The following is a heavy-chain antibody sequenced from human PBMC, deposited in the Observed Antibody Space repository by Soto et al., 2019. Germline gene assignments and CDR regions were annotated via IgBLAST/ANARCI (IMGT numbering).Heavy chain of an antibody. CDR2: ISSSSSYI. V-gene: IGHV3-21*01. CDR1: GFTFSSYS. Sequence: GGSLRLSCAASGFTFSSYSMNWVRQAPGKGLEWVSSISSSSSYIYYADSVKGRFTISRDNAKNSLYLQMNSLRAEDAAVYYCARELGYCSGGSCKANNWFDAWGQGTLVTVSS. CDR3: ARELGYCSGGSCKANNWFDA. J-gene: IGHJ5*02. D-gene: IGHD2-15*01.